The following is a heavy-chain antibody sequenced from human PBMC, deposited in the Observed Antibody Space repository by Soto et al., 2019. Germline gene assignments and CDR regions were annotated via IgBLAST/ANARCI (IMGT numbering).Heavy chain of an antibody. CDR3: ARGYDSSGYYYEYNWFDR. V-gene: IGHV4-34*01. D-gene: IGHD3-22*01. Sequence: PSETLSLTCAVYGGSFSGYYWSWIRQPPGKGLEWIGEINHSGSTNYNPSLKSRVTISGDTSKNQFSLKLSSVTAADTAVYDCARGYDSSGYYYEYNWFDRWGQGTLVT. J-gene: IGHJ5*02. CDR2: INHSGST. CDR1: GGSFSGYY.